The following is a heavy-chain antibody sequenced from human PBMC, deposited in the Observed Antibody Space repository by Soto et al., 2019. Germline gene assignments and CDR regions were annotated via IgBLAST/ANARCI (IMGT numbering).Heavy chain of an antibody. V-gene: IGHV3-23*01. D-gene: IGHD7-27*01. CDR3: AKGLTGAPYYAMDV. J-gene: IGHJ6*02. Sequence: GGSLRVSWAASGFTFSSYAMSRVRQAPGKGLEWVSAISGSAGSTYYADSVKGRFTISRDNSKNTLYLQMNSLRVEDTAVYYCAKGLTGAPYYAMDVWGQGTTVTVSS. CDR2: ISGSAGST. CDR1: GFTFSSYA.